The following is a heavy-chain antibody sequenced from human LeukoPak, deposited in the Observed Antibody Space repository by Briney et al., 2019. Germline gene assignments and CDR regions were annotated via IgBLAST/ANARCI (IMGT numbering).Heavy chain of an antibody. D-gene: IGHD1-1*01. J-gene: IGHJ4*02. CDR2: IMPLLGIR. V-gene: IGHV1-69*04. Sequence: VASVTVSCKASGGTLSNSAISWVRQAPGQGLEWMGRIMPLLGIRYYAEKFQGRVTITADTSTGAAFIELSSLRFEDTAVYYCATGERQLELDYWGQGTLVTVSS. CDR3: ATGERQLELDY. CDR1: GGTLSNSA.